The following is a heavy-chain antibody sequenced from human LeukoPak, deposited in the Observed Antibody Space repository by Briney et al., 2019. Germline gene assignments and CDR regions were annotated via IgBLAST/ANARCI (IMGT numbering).Heavy chain of an antibody. V-gene: IGHV1-69*13. Sequence: GASVKVSCKTSGGTFSSYTISWVRQAPGQGLEWMGGIIPIFGTPHYAQKFQDRVTITADASTSTAYMELSSLRSEDTAVYYCARSRITMVRGVINDYYYYDMDVWGKGTTVTISS. J-gene: IGHJ6*03. CDR3: ARSRITMVRGVINDYYYYDMDV. CDR2: IIPIFGTP. D-gene: IGHD3-10*01. CDR1: GGTFSSYT.